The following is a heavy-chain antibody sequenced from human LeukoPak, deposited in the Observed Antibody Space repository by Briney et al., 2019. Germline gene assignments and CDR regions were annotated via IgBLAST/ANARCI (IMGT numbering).Heavy chain of an antibody. CDR3: ARGSTRQWRGAFDI. CDR2: INHSGST. J-gene: IGHJ3*02. Sequence: KPSETLSLTCAVYGGSFSGYYWSWIRQPPGKGLEWIGEINHSGSTNYNPSLKSPVTISVDTSKNQFSLKLSSVTAADTAVYYCARGSTRQWRGAFDIWGQGTMVTVSS. CDR1: GGSFSGYY. V-gene: IGHV4-34*01. D-gene: IGHD6-19*01.